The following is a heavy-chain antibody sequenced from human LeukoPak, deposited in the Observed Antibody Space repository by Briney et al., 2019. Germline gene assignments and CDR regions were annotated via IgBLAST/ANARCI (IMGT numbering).Heavy chain of an antibody. D-gene: IGHD1-26*01. CDR2: VRSKTDNYAT. CDR1: GFTVSGSS. V-gene: IGHV3-73*01. Sequence: GGSLRLSCAASGFTVSGSSLHWVRQASGKGLEWVGRVRSKTDNYATAYSASVQGRFTVSRDDSKNTAYLQMNSLRAEDTAVYYCARDLGGSYLDYYYGMDVWGQGTTVTVSS. CDR3: ARDLGGSYLDYYYGMDV. J-gene: IGHJ6*02.